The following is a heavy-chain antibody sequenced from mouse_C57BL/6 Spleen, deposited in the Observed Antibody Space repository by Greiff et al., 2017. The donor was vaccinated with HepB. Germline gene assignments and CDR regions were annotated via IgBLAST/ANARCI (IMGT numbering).Heavy chain of an antibody. CDR1: GYTFTSYG. CDR2: IYPRSGNT. Sequence: VKLVESGAELARPGASVKLSCKASGYTFTSYGISWVKQRTGQGLEWIGEIYPRSGNTYYNEKFKGKATLTADKSSSTAYMELRSLTSEDSAVYFCARGGAGSSPLYAMDYWGQGTSVTVSS. D-gene: IGHD1-1*01. CDR3: ARGGAGSSPLYAMDY. J-gene: IGHJ4*01. V-gene: IGHV1-81*01.